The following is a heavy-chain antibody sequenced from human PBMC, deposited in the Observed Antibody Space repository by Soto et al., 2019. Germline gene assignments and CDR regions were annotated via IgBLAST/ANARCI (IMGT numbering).Heavy chain of an antibody. CDR2: ISTSGGTT. Sequence: GSLRLSCTGTGFNFSSHGLSWVRQSPGKGLEWVSSISTSGGTTYYADSVKGRFTFSRDNSKNMGYLQMNSLRVEDTAVYYSXGGGWYLGGRGTVVTVSS. V-gene: IGHV3-23*01. D-gene: IGHD6-19*01. J-gene: IGHJ4*02. CDR3: XGGGWYL. CDR1: GFNFSSHG.